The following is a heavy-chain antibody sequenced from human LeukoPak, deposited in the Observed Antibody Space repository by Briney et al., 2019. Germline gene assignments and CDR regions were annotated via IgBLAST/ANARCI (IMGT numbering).Heavy chain of an antibody. J-gene: IGHJ5*02. CDR3: ARDRTTGTSGVWFDP. Sequence: ASVKVSRKASGGTFSSYAISWVRQAPGQGLEWMGRIIPIFGTANYAQKFQGRVTITTDESTSTAYMELSSLRSEDTAVYYCARDRTTGTSGVWFDPWGQGTLVTVSS. CDR1: GGTFSSYA. CDR2: IIPIFGTA. V-gene: IGHV1-69*05. D-gene: IGHD1-1*01.